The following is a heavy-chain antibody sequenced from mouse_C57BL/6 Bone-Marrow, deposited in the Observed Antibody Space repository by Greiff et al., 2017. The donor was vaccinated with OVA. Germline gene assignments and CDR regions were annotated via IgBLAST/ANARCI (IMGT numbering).Heavy chain of an antibody. V-gene: IGHV2-2*01. CDR1: GFSLTSYG. J-gene: IGHJ3*01. CDR3: ARQSPHYYGSSYEAWFAY. CDR2: IWSGGST. Sequence: VQLQQSGPGLVQPSQSLSITCTVSGFSLTSYGVHWVRQSPGKGLEWLGVIWSGGSTDYNAAFISRLSISKDNSKSQVFFKMNSLQADDTAIYYCARQSPHYYGSSYEAWFAYWGQGTLVTVSA. D-gene: IGHD1-1*01.